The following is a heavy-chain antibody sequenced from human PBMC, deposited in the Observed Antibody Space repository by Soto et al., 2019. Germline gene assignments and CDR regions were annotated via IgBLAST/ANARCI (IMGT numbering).Heavy chain of an antibody. CDR1: GGSISSYY. Sequence: SETLSLTGSVSGGSISSYYWSWIRQPAWKGLEWIGRIYTSGSTNYNPSLKSRVTMSVDTSKNQFSLKLSSVTAADTAVYYCARDLAGDFWSGSNWFDPWGQGTLVTVSS. J-gene: IGHJ5*02. V-gene: IGHV4-4*07. CDR2: IYTSGST. CDR3: ARDLAGDFWSGSNWFDP. D-gene: IGHD3-3*01.